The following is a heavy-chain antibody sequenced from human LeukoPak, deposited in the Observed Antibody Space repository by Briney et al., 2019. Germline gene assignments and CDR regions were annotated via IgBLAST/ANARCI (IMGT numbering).Heavy chain of an antibody. CDR2: IRSDGSDK. Sequence: TGGSLRLSCAASGFTFSNYGIHWVRQAPGKGLEWVALIRSDGSDKYYADSVKGRFTISRDNSRNTLYLQMTSLRADDTAVYYCAKAGDCSDVNGYYRFDYWGQGTLVTVSS. CDR3: AKAGDCSDVNGYYRFDY. D-gene: IGHD3-3*01. CDR1: GFTFSNYG. V-gene: IGHV3-30*02. J-gene: IGHJ4*02.